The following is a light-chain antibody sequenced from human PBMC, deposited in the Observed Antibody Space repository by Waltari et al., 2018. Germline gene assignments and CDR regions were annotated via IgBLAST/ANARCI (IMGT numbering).Light chain of an antibody. Sequence: EIVLTQSPGTLSLSPGERATLPCRASQSVGRSLAWYQQKPGQAPRLLIYGASNRVTGIPDRFSGSGFATDFSLTISRLEPEDFAVYYCQKYESLPATFGQGTKVEIK. CDR3: QKYESLPAT. CDR2: GAS. CDR1: QSVGRS. J-gene: IGKJ1*01. V-gene: IGKV3-20*01.